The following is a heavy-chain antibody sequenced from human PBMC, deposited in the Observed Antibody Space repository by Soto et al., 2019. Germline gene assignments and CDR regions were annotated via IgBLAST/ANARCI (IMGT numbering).Heavy chain of an antibody. CDR1: GGSFSGYY. V-gene: IGHV4-34*01. Sequence: PSETLSLTCAVYGGSFSGYYWSWIRQPPGKGLEWIGEINHSGSTNYNPSLKSRVTISVDTSKNQFSLKLSSVTAADTAVYYCASTYYYYYYMDVWGKGTTVTVSS. CDR2: INHSGST. CDR3: ASTYYYYYYMDV. J-gene: IGHJ6*03.